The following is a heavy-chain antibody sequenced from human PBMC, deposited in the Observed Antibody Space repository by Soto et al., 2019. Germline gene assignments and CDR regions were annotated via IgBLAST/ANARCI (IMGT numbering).Heavy chain of an antibody. CDR2: IYHSGST. J-gene: IGHJ4*02. D-gene: IGHD6-19*01. V-gene: IGHV4-30-2*01. Sequence: QLQLQESGSGLVKPSQTLSLTCAVSGGSISSGGYSWSWIRQPPGKGLEWIGYIYHSGSTYYNPSLTSRVTISVDRSKNQFSLKLSSVTAADTAVYYCARATEIAVEPYYFDYWGQGTLVTVSS. CDR1: GGSISSGGYS. CDR3: ARATEIAVEPYYFDY.